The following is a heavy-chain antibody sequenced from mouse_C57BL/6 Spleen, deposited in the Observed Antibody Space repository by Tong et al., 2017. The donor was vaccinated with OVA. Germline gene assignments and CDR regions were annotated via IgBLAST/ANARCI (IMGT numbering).Heavy chain of an antibody. V-gene: IGHV1-69*01. CDR3: ARGGFITTVVDY. CDR2: IDPSDSYT. Sequence: VQLQESGAELVMPGASVKLSCKASGYTFTSYWMHWVKQRPGQGLEWIGVIDPSDSYTNYNQKFKGKATLTVDTSSSTAYMQLSSLTSEDSAVYYCARGGFITTVVDYWGQGTTLTVSS. D-gene: IGHD1-1*01. J-gene: IGHJ2*01. CDR1: GYTFTSYW.